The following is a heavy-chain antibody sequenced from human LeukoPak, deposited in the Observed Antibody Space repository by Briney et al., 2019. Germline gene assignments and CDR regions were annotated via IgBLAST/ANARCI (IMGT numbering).Heavy chain of an antibody. V-gene: IGHV1-8*01. CDR3: ARYSGSLYNWFDP. CDR2: MNPNSGIT. D-gene: IGHD1-26*01. CDR1: GYTFTSYD. J-gene: IGHJ5*02. Sequence: ASVKVSCKASGYTFTSYDINWVRQATGQGLEWMGWMNPNSGITGYAQKFQGRVTMTRNTSISTAYMELSSLRSEDTAVYYCARYSGSLYNWFDPWGQGTLVTVSS.